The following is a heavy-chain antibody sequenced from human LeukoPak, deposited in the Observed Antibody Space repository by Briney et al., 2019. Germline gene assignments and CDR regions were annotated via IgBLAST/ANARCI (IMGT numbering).Heavy chain of an antibody. CDR1: GYTVSSYG. D-gene: IGHD6-13*01. Sequence: ASVKVSCKASGYTVSSYGMSWVRRAPGQRLEWMGWISAYNGNTNYAQKLQGRVTMTTDTSTSTAYMELRSLRSDDTAVFYCARDRSGSWYSAPLDYWGQGTLVTVSS. V-gene: IGHV1-18*01. CDR2: ISAYNGNT. J-gene: IGHJ4*02. CDR3: ARDRSGSWYSAPLDY.